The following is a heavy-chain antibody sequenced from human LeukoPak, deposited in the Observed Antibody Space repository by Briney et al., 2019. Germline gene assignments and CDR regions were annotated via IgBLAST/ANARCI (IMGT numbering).Heavy chain of an antibody. CDR3: AGEGYPYGVDV. V-gene: IGHV4-59*01. D-gene: IGHD5-18*01. CDR2: IYYSGST. Sequence: SETLSLTRTVSGGSFSNYYWTWIRQPPGKGLEWIGYIYYSGSTNYNPSLKSRDTISIDTSKNQFSRKLSAVAGADPGVYCCAGEGYPYGVDVWGQGTTVTVSS. CDR1: GGSFSNYY. J-gene: IGHJ6*02.